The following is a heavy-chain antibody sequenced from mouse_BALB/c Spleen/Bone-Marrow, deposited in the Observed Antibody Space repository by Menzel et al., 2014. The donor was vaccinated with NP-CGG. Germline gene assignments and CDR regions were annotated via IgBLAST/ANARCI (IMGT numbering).Heavy chain of an antibody. CDR3: ARWRYPYAMDY. V-gene: IGHV1-14*01. D-gene: IGHD5-1-1*01. CDR2: INPYNDGT. J-gene: IGHJ4*01. CDR1: GYTFTSYV. Sequence: VQLQQSGPELVKPGVSVKMSCKASGYTFTSYVMHWVKQKPGQGLEWIGYINPYNDGTKYNEKFKGKATLTSDKSSSTAYMELSSLTSEDSAVYYCARWRYPYAMDYWGQGTSVTVSS.